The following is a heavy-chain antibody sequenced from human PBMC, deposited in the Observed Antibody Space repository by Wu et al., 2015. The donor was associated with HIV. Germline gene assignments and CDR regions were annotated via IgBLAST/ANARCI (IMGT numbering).Heavy chain of an antibody. D-gene: IGHD3/OR15-3a*01. Sequence: QVQLVQSGAEVKKPGASVKVSCKASGYTFTGYYMHWVRQAPGQGLEWMGWINPNSGGTNYAQKFQGRVTMTRDTSISTAYMELSRLRSDDTAVYYCARNXGLTYYYSTTTWTSGAKGPRSPSP. CDR1: GYTFTGYY. CDR2: INPNSGGT. V-gene: IGHV1-2*02. CDR3: ARNXGLTYYYSTTTWTS. J-gene: IGHJ6*03.